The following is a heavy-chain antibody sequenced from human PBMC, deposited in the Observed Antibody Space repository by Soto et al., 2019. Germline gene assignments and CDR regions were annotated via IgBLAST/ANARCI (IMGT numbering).Heavy chain of an antibody. V-gene: IGHV5-51*01. J-gene: IGHJ1*01. CDR2: VYPDDSDI. CDR1: GYSFPNFW. Sequence: GESLKISCKRSGYSFPNFWIGWVRQMPGKGLEWMGIVYPDDSDIRYSPSLQGQVTISADMSISTAYLQWSSLKASDTATYYCARVGLGGNAPYYFEFWGQGTPVTVSS. CDR3: ARVGLGGNAPYYFEF. D-gene: IGHD3-9*01.